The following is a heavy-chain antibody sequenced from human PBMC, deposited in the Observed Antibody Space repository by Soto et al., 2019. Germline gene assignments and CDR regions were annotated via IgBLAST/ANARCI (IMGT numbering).Heavy chain of an antibody. CDR1: GYTFTSYA. J-gene: IGHJ4*02. CDR3: ASPSIAVAGTFQGLPDY. D-gene: IGHD6-19*01. CDR2: INAGNGNT. Sequence: QVQLVQSGAEVKKPGASVKVSCKASGYTFTSYAMHWVRQAPGQRLEWMGWINAGNGNTKYSQKFQGRVTITRDTSASTAYMELSSLRSEDTAVYYCASPSIAVAGTFQGLPDYWGQGTLVTVSS. V-gene: IGHV1-3*01.